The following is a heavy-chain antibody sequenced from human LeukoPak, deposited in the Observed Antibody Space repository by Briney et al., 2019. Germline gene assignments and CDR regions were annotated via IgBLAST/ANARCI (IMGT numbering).Heavy chain of an antibody. Sequence: GGSLRLSCAASGFTFSSYSMNWVRQAPGKGLEWVSSISSSSSYIYYADSVKGRFTISRDNAKNSLYLQINSLRAEDTAVYYCARLLVGAAGDYWGQGTLVTVSS. CDR3: ARLLVGAAGDY. V-gene: IGHV3-21*01. D-gene: IGHD6-13*01. CDR2: ISSSSSYI. J-gene: IGHJ4*02. CDR1: GFTFSSYS.